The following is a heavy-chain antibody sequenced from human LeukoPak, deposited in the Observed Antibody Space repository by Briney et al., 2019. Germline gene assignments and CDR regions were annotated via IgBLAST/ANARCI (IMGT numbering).Heavy chain of an antibody. V-gene: IGHV3-7*01. CDR3: AREKEQVNYYDSSPVDY. CDR1: GFTFSSYW. D-gene: IGHD3-22*01. Sequence: PGGSLGLSCAASGFTFSSYWMSWVRQAPGKGLEWVANIKQDGSEKYYVDSVKGRFTISRDNAKNSLYLQMNSLRAEDTAVYFCAREKEQVNYYDSSPVDYWGQGTLVTVSS. J-gene: IGHJ4*02. CDR2: IKQDGSEK.